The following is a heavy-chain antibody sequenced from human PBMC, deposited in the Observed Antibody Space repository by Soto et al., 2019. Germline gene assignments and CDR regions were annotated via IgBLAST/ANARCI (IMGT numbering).Heavy chain of an antibody. CDR2: VAQSGYP. D-gene: IGHD5-12*01. J-gene: IGHJ4*02. V-gene: IGHV4-4*02. Sequence: QVQLQESGPGLVKPSETLSLTCTVSSGSITSSNWWSWVRQSPGKGLEWIGEVAQSGYPNCLPSLKSRLTISLDKSRNRFSLRLTSVTAADTALYFCARNRYGGYDFDSWGQGTLVTVSS. CDR3: ARNRYGGYDFDS. CDR1: SGSITSSNW.